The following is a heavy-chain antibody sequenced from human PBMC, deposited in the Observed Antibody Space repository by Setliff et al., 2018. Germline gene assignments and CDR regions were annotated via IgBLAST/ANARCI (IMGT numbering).Heavy chain of an antibody. CDR1: GFTFSSYW. Sequence: GGSLRLSCAASGFTFSSYWMSWVRQAPGKGLEWVANIKQDGSDEDYVDSVKGRFTISRDNAKNSLYVQMNSLRAEDTAVYYCARDDGYNNRWYYYWGQGTTVTVSS. CDR2: IKQDGSDE. D-gene: IGHD6-13*01. J-gene: IGHJ6*02. V-gene: IGHV3-7*01. CDR3: ARDDGYNNRWYYY.